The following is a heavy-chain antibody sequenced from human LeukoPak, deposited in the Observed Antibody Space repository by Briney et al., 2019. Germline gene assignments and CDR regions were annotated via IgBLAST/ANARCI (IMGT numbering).Heavy chain of an antibody. J-gene: IGHJ4*02. CDR2: VSSSGSTI. CDR1: GFTFSSYE. D-gene: IGHD3-22*01. V-gene: IGHV3-48*03. CDR3: ARHVVAVGFDY. Sequence: GGSLRLSCAASGFTFSSYEMNWVRQAPGKGLEWVSYVSSSGSTIYYADSVKGRFTISRDNAKNSLYLQMNSLRAEDTAVYYCARHVVAVGFDYWGQGTLVTVSS.